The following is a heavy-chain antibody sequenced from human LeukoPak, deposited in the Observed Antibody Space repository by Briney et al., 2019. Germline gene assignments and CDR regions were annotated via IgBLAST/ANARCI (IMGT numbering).Heavy chain of an antibody. D-gene: IGHD6-13*01. CDR3: ARGSSSSWYYFDH. CDR1: GGSITSAVSY. V-gene: IGHV4-39*06. J-gene: IGHJ4*02. Sequence: SETLSLTCTVSGGSITSAVSYWVWIRQSPGRGLEWIGWIHYSGSTYHNPSLESRATMPVDTSKTHFALRLSAVTAADTAVYYCARGSSSSWYYFDHWGQGTLVTVSS. CDR2: IHYSGST.